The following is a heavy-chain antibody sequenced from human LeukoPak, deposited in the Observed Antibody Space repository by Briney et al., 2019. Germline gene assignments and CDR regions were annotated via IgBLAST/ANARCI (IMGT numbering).Heavy chain of an antibody. CDR2: ISAYNGNT. CDR3: ARGVVTMVRGEYYFDY. D-gene: IGHD3-10*01. V-gene: IGHV1-18*04. CDR1: GYTFTGYY. Sequence: GASVKVSCKASGYTFTGYYMHWVRQAPGQGLEWMGWISAYNGNTNYAQKLQGRVTMTTDTSTSTAYMELRSLRSDDTAVYYCARGVVTMVRGEYYFDYWGQGTLVTVSS. J-gene: IGHJ4*02.